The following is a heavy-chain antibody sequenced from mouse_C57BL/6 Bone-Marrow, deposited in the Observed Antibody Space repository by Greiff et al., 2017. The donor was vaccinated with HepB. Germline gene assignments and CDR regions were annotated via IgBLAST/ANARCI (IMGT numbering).Heavy chain of an antibody. J-gene: IGHJ1*03. CDR1: GFSLTSYG. CDR3: ASGDWDGYFDV. D-gene: IGHD4-1*01. V-gene: IGHV2-6*01. CDR2: IWGVGST. Sequence: QVQLKESGPGLVAPSQSLSITCTVSGFSLTSYGVDWVRQSPGKGLEWLGVIWGVGSTNYNSALKSRLSISKDNSKSQVFLQMNSLQTDDTAMYYCASGDWDGYFDVWGTGTTVTVSS.